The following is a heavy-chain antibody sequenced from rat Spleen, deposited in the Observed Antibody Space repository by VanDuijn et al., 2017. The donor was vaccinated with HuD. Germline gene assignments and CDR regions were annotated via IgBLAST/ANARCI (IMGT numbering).Heavy chain of an antibody. D-gene: IGHD1-10*01. Sequence: EVQLVESGGGLVQPGRSLRLSCVASGITFNNYWMTWIRQAPGKGLEWVASISNIDDTYYSDSVKGRFSISRDNTKSTLDLQMDSLRSEDTATYYCATDNFWFTYWGQGTLVTVSS. CDR1: GITFNNYW. J-gene: IGHJ3*01. CDR3: ATDNFWFTY. V-gene: IGHV5-31*01. CDR2: ISNIDDT.